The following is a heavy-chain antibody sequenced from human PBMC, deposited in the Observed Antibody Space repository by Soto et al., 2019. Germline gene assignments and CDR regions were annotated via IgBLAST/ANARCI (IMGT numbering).Heavy chain of an antibody. D-gene: IGHD5-18*01. V-gene: IGHV3-23*01. J-gene: IGHJ4*02. Sequence: EVQLLESGGGLVKPGGSLRLSCAAFGFIFSNYAMSWVRQAPGKGLEWGSGFSGSGGNTYYSDSVKGRFTISRDNSKDTLYLEMTSLRAEDTALYYCTKGRGGSLYNYGGGPDNWGQGTLLTVSS. CDR2: FSGSGGNT. CDR1: GFIFSNYA. CDR3: TKGRGGSLYNYGGGPDN.